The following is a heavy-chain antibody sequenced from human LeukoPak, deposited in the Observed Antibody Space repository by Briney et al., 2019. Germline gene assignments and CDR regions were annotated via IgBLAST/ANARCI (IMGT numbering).Heavy chain of an antibody. D-gene: IGHD3-22*01. CDR3: ARGGDSMIVVGPFDY. CDR2: IYYSGST. V-gene: IGHV4-39*01. J-gene: IGHJ4*02. Sequence: SETVSLTCTDSGGSISSSSYYWGWIRQPPGKGLEWIGSIYYSGSTYYNPSLKSRVTISVDTSKNQFSLKLSSVTAADTAVYYCARGGDSMIVVGPFDYWGQGTLVTVSS. CDR1: GGSISSSSYY.